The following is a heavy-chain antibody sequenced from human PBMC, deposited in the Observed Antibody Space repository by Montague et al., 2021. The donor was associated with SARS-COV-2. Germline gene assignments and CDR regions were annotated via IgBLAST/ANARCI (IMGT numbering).Heavy chain of an antibody. CDR1: GFTFSSYA. Sequence: SLRLSCAASGFTFSSYAMHWVRQAPGKGLEWVVLISYYGSNKYYADSVKGRFTISRDNSKNTLYLQMNSLRAEDTAVYYCARDSGSSFDPWGQGTLVTVSS. CDR2: ISYYGSNK. V-gene: IGHV3-30*04. D-gene: IGHD1-26*01. CDR3: ARDSGSSFDP. J-gene: IGHJ5*02.